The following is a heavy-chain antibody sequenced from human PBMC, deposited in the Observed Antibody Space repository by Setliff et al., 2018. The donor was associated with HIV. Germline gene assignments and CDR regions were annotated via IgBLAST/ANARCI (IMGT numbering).Heavy chain of an antibody. D-gene: IGHD3-22*01. CDR3: ARLSVVIHDTFDV. Sequence: SETLSLTCTVSGDSIIDSYWSRVRQPPGKGLGWIGYIHSTGRTNYSPSLKSRVTTSVDTSKNHFSLRLRSVTAADTAVYYCARLSVVIHDTFDVWGHGTMVTVSS. V-gene: IGHV4-4*09. J-gene: IGHJ3*01. CDR1: GDSIIDSY. CDR2: IHSTGRT.